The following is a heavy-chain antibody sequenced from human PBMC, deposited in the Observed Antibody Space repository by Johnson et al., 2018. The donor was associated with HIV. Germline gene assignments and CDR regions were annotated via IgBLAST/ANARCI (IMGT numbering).Heavy chain of an antibody. J-gene: IGHJ3*02. Sequence: VQLVESGGGLVQPGGSLRLSCVASGFSFRSYWMTWVRQAPGKGLEWVANIKQDGSEKYYVDSVKGRFTISRDNAKNTLVLQMNSLRGEDTAVYYCTGDGPRDAFDIWGQGTVVIVSS. D-gene: IGHD2-21*02. CDR2: IKQDGSEK. V-gene: IGHV3-7*02. CDR3: TGDGPRDAFDI. CDR1: GFSFRSYW.